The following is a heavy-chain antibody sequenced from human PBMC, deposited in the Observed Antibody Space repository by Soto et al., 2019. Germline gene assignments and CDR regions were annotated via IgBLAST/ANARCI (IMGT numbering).Heavy chain of an antibody. CDR2: ISGRDDTT. D-gene: IGHD5-12*01. Sequence: VQLVESGGDLTQPGGSLRLSCAASGFSVRGYGMSWVRQAPGKALEWVSGISGRDDTTYYTDSVRGRFTISKDTSKNTLHLQMNSLRVEDTAVYYCEGSWTWGQGTMVTVSS. CDR3: EGSWT. CDR1: GFSVRGYG. V-gene: IGHV3-23*04. J-gene: IGHJ3*01.